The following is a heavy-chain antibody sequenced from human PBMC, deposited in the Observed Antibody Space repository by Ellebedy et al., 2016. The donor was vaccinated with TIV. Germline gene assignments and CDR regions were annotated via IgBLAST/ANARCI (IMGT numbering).Heavy chain of an antibody. D-gene: IGHD3-22*01. CDR1: GYTFTGYY. Sequence: ASVKVSXXVSGYTFTGYYIHWVRQAPGQGLEWMGWINPNSGGTNYAQKFQGRVTMTRDTSISTAYMELSRLRSDDTAVYYCATYDSSGWWFDPWGQGTPVTVSS. CDR2: INPNSGGT. V-gene: IGHV1-2*02. J-gene: IGHJ5*02. CDR3: ATYDSSGWWFDP.